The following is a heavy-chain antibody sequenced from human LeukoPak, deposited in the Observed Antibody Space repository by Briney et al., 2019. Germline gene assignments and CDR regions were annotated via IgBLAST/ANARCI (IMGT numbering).Heavy chain of an antibody. Sequence: PGGSLRLSCAASEFTFSAHAMNWVRQAPGKGLEWVSGISGSGGGTFHADSVKGRFTISRDNSKNTLYLEMNSLRAEDTALYYCARVNVTDLLAAQFHGFYFDYWGQGTVVTVSS. CDR3: ARVNVTDLLAAQFHGFYFDY. CDR2: ISGSGGGT. J-gene: IGHJ4*02. CDR1: EFTFSAHA. D-gene: IGHD3-9*01. V-gene: IGHV3-23*01.